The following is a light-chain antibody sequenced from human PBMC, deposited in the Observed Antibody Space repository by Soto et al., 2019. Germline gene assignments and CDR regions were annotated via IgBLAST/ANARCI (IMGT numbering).Light chain of an antibody. J-gene: IGLJ1*01. Sequence: QSVLTQPASVSGSPGQSLTISCTGTSSDVGGYNYVSWYQQHPGKAPKLMIYEVSNRPLGVSNRFSGSKSGNTASLTISGLQAEDEADYYCTSYTSSITYVFGTGTKVTVL. CDR1: SSDVGGYNY. CDR2: EVS. CDR3: TSYTSSITYV. V-gene: IGLV2-14*01.